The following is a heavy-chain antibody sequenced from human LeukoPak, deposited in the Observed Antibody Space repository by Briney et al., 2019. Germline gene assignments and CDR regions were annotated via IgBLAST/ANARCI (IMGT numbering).Heavy chain of an antibody. CDR1: RFTFSSYA. CDR3: ARDSFTGGWFDP. V-gene: IGHV3-30-3*01. CDR2: ISYDHGSNK. D-gene: IGHD2-8*02. Sequence: GRSLRLSCAASRFTFSSYAMHWVRQAPGKGLEWVAVISYDHGSNKYYADSVKGRFTISGGNSRNTLYLQMNSLRAEDTAVYYCARDSFTGGWFDPWGQGTLVTVSS. J-gene: IGHJ5*02.